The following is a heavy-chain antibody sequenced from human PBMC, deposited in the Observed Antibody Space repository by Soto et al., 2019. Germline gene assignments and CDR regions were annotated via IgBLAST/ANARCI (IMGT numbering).Heavy chain of an antibody. CDR1: GFSFSSYA. J-gene: IGHJ4*02. CDR2: ISGSGGST. V-gene: IGHV3-23*01. CDR3: EKDTERITMIVVVITRSYYFDY. D-gene: IGHD3-22*01. Sequence: GGSLRLSCEASGFSFSSYAMIWVRQAPGKGLEWVSVISGSGGSTYYADSVKGRFTISRDNSKNTLYLQMNSLRAEDTAVYYCEKDTERITMIVVVITRSYYFDYWGQGTLVTVSS.